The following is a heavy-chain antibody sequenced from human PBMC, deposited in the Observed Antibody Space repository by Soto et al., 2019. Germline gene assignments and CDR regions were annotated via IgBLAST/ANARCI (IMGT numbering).Heavy chain of an antibody. D-gene: IGHD6-13*01. CDR3: APHIQQLGPVDY. CDR1: GFTFSSYA. CDR2: ISGSGGST. J-gene: IGHJ4*02. V-gene: IGHV3-23*01. Sequence: PGGSLRLSCAASGFTFSSYAMSRVRQAPGKGLEWVSAISGSGGSTYYADSVKGRFTISRDNSKNTLYLQMNSLRAEDTAVYYCAPHIQQLGPVDYWGQGTLVTVSS.